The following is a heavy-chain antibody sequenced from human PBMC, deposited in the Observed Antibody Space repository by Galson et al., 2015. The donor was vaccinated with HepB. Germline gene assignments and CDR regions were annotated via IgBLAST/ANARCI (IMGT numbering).Heavy chain of an antibody. Sequence: SLRLSCAASGFTFSDYTMTWVRQAPGKGLEWVSAISGSGGSAFYADSVKGRFTISRDNSKNTIFLQMSSLRADDSAIYYCTKTYGDYAAAHGSWGHGTLVTVAS. CDR2: ISGSGGSA. D-gene: IGHD4-17*01. CDR3: TKTYGDYAAAHGS. CDR1: GFTFSDYT. J-gene: IGHJ5*01. V-gene: IGHV3-23*01.